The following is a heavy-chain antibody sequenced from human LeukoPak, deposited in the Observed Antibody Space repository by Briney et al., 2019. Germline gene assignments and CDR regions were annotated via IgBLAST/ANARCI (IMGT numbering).Heavy chain of an antibody. CDR1: GFTFSSYA. Sequence: GGSLRLSCAASGFTFSSYAMSWVRQAPGKGLEWVSAISGSGDSTYYADSVKGRFTISRDNSKNTLYLQMNSLTAEDTAVYSCAKLAGGLLWFGDLLYFDYWGQGTLVTVSS. V-gene: IGHV3-23*01. J-gene: IGHJ4*02. D-gene: IGHD3-10*01. CDR3: AKLAGGLLWFGDLLYFDY. CDR2: ISGSGDST.